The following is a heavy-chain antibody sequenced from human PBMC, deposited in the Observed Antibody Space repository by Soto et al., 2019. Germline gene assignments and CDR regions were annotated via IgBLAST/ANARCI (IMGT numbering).Heavy chain of an antibody. Sequence: QVQLQESGPGLVKPSQTLSLLCTVSGGSINSGGYYWNWIRQQPGKGLVWIGYIFYSGSAYYNLYLRSRVTKSADTSENQYSPNLSSVTAADTAVYFCARGYRQSGYSSSWVFDYWGQGTLVNVPS. CDR3: ARGYRQSGYSSSWVFDY. CDR1: GGSINSGGYY. V-gene: IGHV4-31*03. CDR2: IFYSGSA. J-gene: IGHJ4*02. D-gene: IGHD6-13*01.